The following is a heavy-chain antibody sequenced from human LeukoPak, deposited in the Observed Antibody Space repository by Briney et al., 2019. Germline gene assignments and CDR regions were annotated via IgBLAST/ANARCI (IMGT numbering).Heavy chain of an antibody. Sequence: GSSVTVSCTASGGTFSSYAISWVRQAPGQGLEWMGGIIPIFGTANYAQKFQGRVTITADESTSTAYMELSSLRSEDTAVYYCARVQLERRGAFSPWGQGTLVTVSS. CDR1: GGTFSSYA. D-gene: IGHD1-1*01. CDR3: ARVQLERRGAFSP. V-gene: IGHV1-69*01. CDR2: IIPIFGTA. J-gene: IGHJ5*02.